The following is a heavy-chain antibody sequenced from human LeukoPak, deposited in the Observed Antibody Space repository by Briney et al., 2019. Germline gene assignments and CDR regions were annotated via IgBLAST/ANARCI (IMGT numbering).Heavy chain of an antibody. D-gene: IGHD3-22*01. CDR2: ISSGGGTI. Sequence: GGSLRLSCVVSGFTFSIYEMNWVRQAPGKGLESVSYISSGGGTIYYADSVKGRFTISRDNAKNSLYLQMNSLRAEDTAVYYCARIRADSSGYYYKYFDFWGQGTLVTVSS. V-gene: IGHV3-48*03. J-gene: IGHJ4*02. CDR1: GFTFSIYE. CDR3: ARIRADSSGYYYKYFDF.